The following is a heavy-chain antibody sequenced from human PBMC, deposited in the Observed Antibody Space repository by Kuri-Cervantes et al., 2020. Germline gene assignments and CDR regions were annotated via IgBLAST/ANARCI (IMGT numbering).Heavy chain of an antibody. D-gene: IGHD4-11*01. CDR2: IYYSGST. CDR3: AREFFSNYDPATPDYYYYYMDV. J-gene: IGHJ6*03. CDR1: GGSISSSSYY. Sequence: SETLSLTCTVSGGSISSSSYYWGWIRQPPGKGLEWIGSIYYSGSTYYNPSLKSRVTISVDTSKNQFSLKLSSVTAADTAVYYCAREFFSNYDPATPDYYYYYMDVWGKGTTVTVSS. V-gene: IGHV4-39*07.